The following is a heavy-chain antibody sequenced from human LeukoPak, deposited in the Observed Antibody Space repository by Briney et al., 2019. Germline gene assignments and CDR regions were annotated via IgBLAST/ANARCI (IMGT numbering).Heavy chain of an antibody. CDR3: ARAWGHYYDSSGPPGY. CDR1: GFTFSSYG. J-gene: IGHJ4*02. Sequence: GGSLRLSCAASGFTFSSYGMHWVRQAPGKGLEWVTFIRYDGSNKYYADSVKGRFTISRDNSKNTLYLQMNSLRAEDTAVYYCARAWGHYYDSSGPPGYWGQGTLVTVSS. D-gene: IGHD3-22*01. V-gene: IGHV3-30*02. CDR2: IRYDGSNK.